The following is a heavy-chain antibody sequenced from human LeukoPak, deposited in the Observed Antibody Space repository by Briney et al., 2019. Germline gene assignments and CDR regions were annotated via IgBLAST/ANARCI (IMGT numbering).Heavy chain of an antibody. J-gene: IGHJ4*02. D-gene: IGHD2-2*01. V-gene: IGHV5-51*01. Sequence: GESLKISCKSSGYSFTSYWIGWGRQMPGKGLEWMGIIYPGDSDTRYSPSFQGQVTISADKSISTAYLQWSSLKASDTAMYYCARHYCSSTSCYKDYWGQGTLVTVSS. CDR3: ARHYCSSTSCYKDY. CDR1: GYSFTSYW. CDR2: IYPGDSDT.